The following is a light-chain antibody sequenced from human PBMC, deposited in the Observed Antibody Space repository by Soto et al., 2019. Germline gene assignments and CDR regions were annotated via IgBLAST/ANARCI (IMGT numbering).Light chain of an antibody. J-gene: IGKJ5*01. CDR1: QSVARK. CDR3: QQRSNWPSIT. Sequence: EIVMTQSPATLSVSPGERATLSCRASQSVARKLAWYQQKPGQAPRLLIYGASTRATGIPARFGGSGSGTDFTLTISALEFEDSAVYYCQQRSNWPSITFGQGTRLEIK. CDR2: GAS. V-gene: IGKV3-11*01.